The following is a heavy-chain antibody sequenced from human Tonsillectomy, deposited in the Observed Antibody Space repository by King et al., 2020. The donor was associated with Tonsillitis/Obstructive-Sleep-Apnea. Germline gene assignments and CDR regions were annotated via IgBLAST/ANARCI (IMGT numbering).Heavy chain of an antibody. CDR3: ARAEYDPDAFDI. CDR2: IYHRGST. Sequence: QLQESGPGLVNPPGPLSLPAAVSGGSFTGSTCWSWFGQPPGRGLGGIGEIYHRGSTHYNPPLKSRVTISVDKSKKQFSLKLSFVTAADTAVYYCARAEYDPDAFDIWGQGTMVTVSS. CDR1: GGSFTGSTC. V-gene: IGHV4-4*03. J-gene: IGHJ3*02. D-gene: IGHD3-3*01.